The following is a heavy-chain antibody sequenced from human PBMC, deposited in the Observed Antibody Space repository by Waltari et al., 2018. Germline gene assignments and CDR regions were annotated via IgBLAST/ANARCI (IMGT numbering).Heavy chain of an antibody. CDR2: REQDGREK. V-gene: IGHV3-7*03. Sequence: EVQLAESGGGLVRPGGSLRLSCAASGFSLRSYWMNWVRQAPGKGLEWVSNREQDGREKYYVDSVKGPFTISRDNFNNSVYLQMNSLRAEDTAVYYCAGGSPDMSAAGPDYWGQGTLVVVSS. J-gene: IGHJ4*02. D-gene: IGHD6-13*01. CDR1: GFSLRSYW. CDR3: AGGSPDMSAAGPDY.